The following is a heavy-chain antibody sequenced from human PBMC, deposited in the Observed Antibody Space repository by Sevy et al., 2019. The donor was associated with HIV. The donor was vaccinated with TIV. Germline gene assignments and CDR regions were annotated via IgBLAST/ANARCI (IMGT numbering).Heavy chain of an antibody. J-gene: IGHJ4*02. CDR3: ARGYSGYSSLIYYFDY. Sequence: GGSLRLSCAASGFTFSSYWMSWVRQAPGKGLEWVANIKQDGSEKYYVDSVKGRFTISRDNAKNSLYLQMNSLRAEDTAVYYCARGYSGYSSLIYYFDYWGQGTLVTVSS. CDR2: IKQDGSEK. CDR1: GFTFSSYW. V-gene: IGHV3-7*03. D-gene: IGHD2-15*01.